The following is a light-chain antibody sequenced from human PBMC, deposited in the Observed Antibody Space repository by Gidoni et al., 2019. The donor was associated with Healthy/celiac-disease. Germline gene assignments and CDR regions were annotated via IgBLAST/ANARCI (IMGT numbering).Light chain of an antibody. J-gene: IGKJ3*01. CDR3: QQRSNWPSIFT. CDR2: DAS. V-gene: IGKV3-11*01. Sequence: EIVLTQSPATLSLSPGERATLSCRASQSVSSYLAWYQQKPGQAPRLLIYDASNRATGIPARFSGSGSGTDFTLTISSLEPEDFAVYYCQQRSNWPSIFTFGPXTKVDIK. CDR1: QSVSSY.